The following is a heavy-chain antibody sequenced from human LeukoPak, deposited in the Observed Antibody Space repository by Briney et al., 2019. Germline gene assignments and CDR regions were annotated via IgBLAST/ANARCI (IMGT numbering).Heavy chain of an antibody. CDR1: GFIFNDYS. D-gene: IGHD6-13*01. J-gene: IGHJ4*02. Sequence: GGSLRLSCVGSGFIFNDYSMNWVRQAPGKGPEWVSYISSRSSTIYYADSVKGRFTISRDNAKNSLYLQMNSLRAEDTAVYYCAREYSSLDYWGQGTLVTVSS. CDR3: AREYSSLDY. V-gene: IGHV3-48*04. CDR2: ISSRSSTI.